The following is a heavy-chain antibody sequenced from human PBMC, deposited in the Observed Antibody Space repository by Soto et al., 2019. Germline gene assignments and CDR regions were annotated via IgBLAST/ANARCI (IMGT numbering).Heavy chain of an antibody. CDR2: INHSGST. J-gene: IGHJ5*02. D-gene: IGHD2-2*01. CDR3: ARGKIGYCSSTSCYRKYNWFDP. CDR1: GGSFXGYY. V-gene: IGHV4-34*01. Sequence: SETLSLTCSVYGGSFXGYYWSWIRQPPGKGLEWIGGINHSGSTNYNPSLKSRVTISVDTSKNQFSLKLSSVTAADTAVYYCARGKIGYCSSTSCYRKYNWFDPWGQGTLVTVSS.